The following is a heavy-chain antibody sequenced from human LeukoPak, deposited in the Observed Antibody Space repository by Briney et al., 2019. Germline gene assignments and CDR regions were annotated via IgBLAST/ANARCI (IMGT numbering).Heavy chain of an antibody. CDR3: AGGGLRGHLYYFDY. CDR1: GGTFSSYA. J-gene: IGHJ4*02. D-gene: IGHD4-17*01. V-gene: IGHV1-69*05. CDR2: IIPIFGTA. Sequence: ASVKVSCKASGGTFSSYAISWVRQAPGQGLEWMGGIIPIFGTANYAQKFQGRVTITTDESTSTAYMELSSLRSEDTAVYYCAGGGLRGHLYYFDYWGQGTLVTVSS.